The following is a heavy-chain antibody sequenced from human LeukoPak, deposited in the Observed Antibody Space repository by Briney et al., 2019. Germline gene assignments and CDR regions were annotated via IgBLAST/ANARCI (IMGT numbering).Heavy chain of an antibody. CDR2: ISGSGGST. CDR3: AKAPVKAARSYFDY. J-gene: IGHJ4*02. D-gene: IGHD6-6*01. CDR1: GFTFSSYS. Sequence: GGSLRLSCAASGFTFSSYSMNWVRQAPGKGLEWVSAISGSGGSTYYADSVKGRFTISRDNSKNTLYLQMNSLRAEDTAVYYCAKAPVKAARSYFDYWGQGTLVTVSS. V-gene: IGHV3-23*01.